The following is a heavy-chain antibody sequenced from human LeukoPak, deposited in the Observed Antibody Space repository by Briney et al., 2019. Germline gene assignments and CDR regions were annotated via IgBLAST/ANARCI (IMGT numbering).Heavy chain of an antibody. Sequence: GGSLRLSCAASGFTFSSYWMSWVRQAPGKGLEWVANMNQDGSEKYYVASVKGRFTISRDNAKNSLYLQMNNLRAEDTAVYYCARGGELLRPADYWGQGTLVTVSS. V-gene: IGHV3-7*01. CDR1: GFTFSSYW. CDR2: MNQDGSEK. J-gene: IGHJ4*02. D-gene: IGHD1-26*01. CDR3: ARGGELLRPADY.